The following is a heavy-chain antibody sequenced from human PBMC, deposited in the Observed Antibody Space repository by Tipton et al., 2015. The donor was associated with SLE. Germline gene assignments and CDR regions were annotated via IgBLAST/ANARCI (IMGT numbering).Heavy chain of an antibody. V-gene: IGHV4-59*01. CDR1: GDSISDYY. CDR3: ARKTAYCSGADCYIDAFDI. J-gene: IGHJ3*02. Sequence: TLSLTCTVSGDSISDYYWNWIRQSPGKGLEWIAFMYNTVSANYNPSFKSRVTMSPDTSKNQFSLKLTSVTAADTAVYYCARKTAYCSGADCYIDAFDIWGQGTMVIVSS. CDR2: MYNTVSA. D-gene: IGHD2-15*01.